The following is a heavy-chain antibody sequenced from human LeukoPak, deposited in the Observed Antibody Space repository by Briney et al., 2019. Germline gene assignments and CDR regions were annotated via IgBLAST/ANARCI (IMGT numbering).Heavy chain of an antibody. V-gene: IGHV4-59*12. D-gene: IGHD4-17*01. CDR2: IYYSGST. CDR3: ASRPPYGAAFDI. CDR1: GGSISSYY. J-gene: IGHJ3*02. Sequence: SETLSLTCTVSGGSISSYYWSWIRQPPGKGLEWIGYIYYSGSTNYNPSLKSRVTISVDTSKNQFSLKLSSVTAADTAVYYCASRPPYGAAFDIWGRGTMVTVSS.